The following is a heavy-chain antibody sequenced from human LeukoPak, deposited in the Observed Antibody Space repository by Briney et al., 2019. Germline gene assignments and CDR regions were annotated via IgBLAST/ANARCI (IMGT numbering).Heavy chain of an antibody. CDR2: IYYSGST. V-gene: IGHV4-39*07. J-gene: IGHJ5*02. CDR3: ARDPKGGGWFDP. D-gene: IGHD3-16*01. CDR1: GGSISSSSYY. Sequence: SETLSLTCTVSGGSISSSSYYWGWIRQPPGKGLEWIGSIYYSGSTYYNPSLKSRVTTSIDTSKNQFSLRLSSVTAADTAMYYCARDPKGGGWFDPWGQGTLVTVSS.